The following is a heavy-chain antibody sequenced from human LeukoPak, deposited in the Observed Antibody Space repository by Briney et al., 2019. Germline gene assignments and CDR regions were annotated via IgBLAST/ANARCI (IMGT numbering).Heavy chain of an antibody. CDR1: GFTFSSYG. J-gene: IGHJ4*02. V-gene: IGHV3-30*03. D-gene: IGHD5-12*01. CDR3: ARDLTYSGYDDNFDY. Sequence: AGGSLRLSCAASGFTFSSYGMHWVRQAPGKGLEWVAVISYDGSNKYYADSVKGRFTISRDNSKNTLYLQMNSLRAEDTAVYYCARDLTYSGYDDNFDYWGQGTLVTVSS. CDR2: ISYDGSNK.